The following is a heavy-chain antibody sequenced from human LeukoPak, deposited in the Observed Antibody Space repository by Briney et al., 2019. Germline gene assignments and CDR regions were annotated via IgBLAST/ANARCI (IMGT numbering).Heavy chain of an antibody. CDR1: GFTFRSFG. D-gene: IGHD3-10*01. CDR2: IRSDATNQ. J-gene: IGHJ4*02. Sequence: GGSLRLSCAVSGFTFRSFGMHWVRQAPGKGLEWVAFIRSDATNQYYIDSVKGRFAVSRDNAKNTLYLQMNSLRAEDTAVYYCARGDFGFDYWGQGTLVTVSS. V-gene: IGHV3-30*02. CDR3: ARGDFGFDY.